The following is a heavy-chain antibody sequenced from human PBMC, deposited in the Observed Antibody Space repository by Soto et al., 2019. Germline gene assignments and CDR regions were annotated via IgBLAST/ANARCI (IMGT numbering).Heavy chain of an antibody. D-gene: IGHD6-19*01. CDR3: ARRSGWYRNNWVDP. CDR2: YYYSGST. J-gene: IGHJ5*02. CDR1: GDSVSSSSNY. Sequence: PSETLSLTCSVSGDSVSSSSNYWGWIRQPPGEGLAWIGSYYYSGSTYYNPSLKGRVTISVDTSKNQFSLKVSSVTAADAAVYYCARRSGWYRNNWVDPWGQGTLVT. V-gene: IGHV4-39*01.